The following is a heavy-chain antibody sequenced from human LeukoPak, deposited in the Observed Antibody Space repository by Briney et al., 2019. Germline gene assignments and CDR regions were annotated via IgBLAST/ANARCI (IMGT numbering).Heavy chain of an antibody. CDR3: ARAHDYHDYGWFDP. Sequence: ASVKVSCKASGYSFTDYYIQWVQQAPGKGLEWMGHVDPEDGETIYAEKFQARITITSDMSTDTAHMELSSLRSEDTAIYYCARAHDYHDYGWFDPWGQGTPVTVSS. D-gene: IGHD4-17*01. J-gene: IGHJ5*02. CDR2: VDPEDGET. V-gene: IGHV1-69-2*01. CDR1: GYSFTDYY.